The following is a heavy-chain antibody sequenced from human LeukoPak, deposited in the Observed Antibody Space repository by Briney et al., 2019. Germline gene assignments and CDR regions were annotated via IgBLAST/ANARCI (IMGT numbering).Heavy chain of an antibody. D-gene: IGHD3-22*01. V-gene: IGHV3-74*01. J-gene: IGHJ5*02. CDR1: GFTFSNYW. Sequence: GGSLRLSCAASGFTFSNYWMHWVRQAPGKGLVWVSRINSDGINTSCADSVEGRFTISRDNAKNTLNLQMNSLRAEDTAVYYCARDLGQYYDTSDNWFDPWGQGTLVTVSS. CDR2: INSDGINT. CDR3: ARDLGQYYDTSDNWFDP.